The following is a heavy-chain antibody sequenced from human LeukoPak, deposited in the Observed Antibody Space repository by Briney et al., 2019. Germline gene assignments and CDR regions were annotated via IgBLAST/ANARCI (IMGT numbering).Heavy chain of an antibody. CDR1: GGSFSGYY. D-gene: IGHD2-2*01. J-gene: IGHJ5*02. Sequence: SETLSLTCAVYGGSFSGYYWSWIRQPPGKGLEWIGEINHSGSTNYNPSLKSRVTISVDTSKNQFSLKLSSVTAADTAVYYCARARGLRGIVVVPAARGGWFDPWGQGTLVTVSS. CDR3: ARARGLRGIVVVPAARGGWFDP. V-gene: IGHV4-34*01. CDR2: INHSGST.